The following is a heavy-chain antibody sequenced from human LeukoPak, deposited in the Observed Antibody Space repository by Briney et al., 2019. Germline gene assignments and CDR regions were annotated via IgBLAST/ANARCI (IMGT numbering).Heavy chain of an antibody. CDR1: GGSISSYY. J-gene: IGHJ6*02. D-gene: IGHD2-2*01. Sequence: QTSETLSLTCTVSGGSISSYYWSWIRQPAGKGLEWIGRIYTSGSTNYNPSLKSRVTMSVDTSKNQFSLKLSSVTAADTAVYYCARDGGSDCSSTSCHLYGMDVWGQGTTVTVSS. V-gene: IGHV4-4*07. CDR3: ARDGGSDCSSTSCHLYGMDV. CDR2: IYTSGST.